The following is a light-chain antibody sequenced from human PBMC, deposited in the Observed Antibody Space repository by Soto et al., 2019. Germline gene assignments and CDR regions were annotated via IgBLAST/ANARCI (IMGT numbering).Light chain of an antibody. CDR3: QQYGDMWT. Sequence: EIVLTQSPGTVSLYPGERATLYCRASQTVRSGYLAWYQQKPGQAPRLLIQGASRRATGIPDRFSGSGSGTDFTLTINRLEPEDFAVYYCQQYGDMWTFGQGTKVDI. J-gene: IGKJ1*01. V-gene: IGKV3-20*01. CDR1: QTVRSGY. CDR2: GAS.